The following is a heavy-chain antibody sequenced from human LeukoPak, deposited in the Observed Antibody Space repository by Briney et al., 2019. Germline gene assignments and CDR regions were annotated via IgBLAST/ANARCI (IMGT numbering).Heavy chain of an antibody. V-gene: IGHV1-18*01. CDR2: ISAYNGNT. D-gene: IGHD6-6*01. CDR3: ARSPSMAARPEGLWEADY. CDR1: GYTFTSYG. Sequence: ASVKVSCKASGYTFTSYGISWVRQAPGQGLEWMGWISAYNGNTNYAQKLQGRVTMTTDTSTSTAYMELRSLRSDDTAAYYCARSPSMAARPEGLWEADYWGQGTLVTVSS. J-gene: IGHJ4*02.